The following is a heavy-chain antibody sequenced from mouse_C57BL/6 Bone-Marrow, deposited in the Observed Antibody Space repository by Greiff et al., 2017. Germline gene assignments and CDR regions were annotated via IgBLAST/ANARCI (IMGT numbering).Heavy chain of an antibody. V-gene: IGHV14-4*01. J-gene: IGHJ2*01. Sequence: EVKLQESGAELVRPGASVKLSCKASGFTIKDDYMHWVKQRPGQGLEWIGWIDPENGDTEYDSKFQGTATITADTSPNTAYLQLSSLTAEDTAVYYCATHYAYSYNFDYWGQGTTLTVSS. CDR3: ATHYAYSYNFDY. CDR1: GFTIKDDY. D-gene: IGHD1-1*02. CDR2: IDPENGDT.